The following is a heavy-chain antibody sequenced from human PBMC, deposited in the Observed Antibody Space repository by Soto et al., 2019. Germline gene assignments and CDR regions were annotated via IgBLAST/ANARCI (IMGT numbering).Heavy chain of an antibody. J-gene: IGHJ5*01. CDR3: VRLVGNSWLDS. CDR1: GDSVSTNSAT. V-gene: IGHV6-1*01. D-gene: IGHD2-2*01. CDR2: TYYRSRWFN. Sequence: PSQTLSLTCAISGDSVSTNSATWDWIRQSPSRGLEWLGRTYYRSRWFNDYAESVRGRITINPDTSNNQLSLQLNSVTSDDTAVYYCVRLVGNSWLDSWGQGTLVTVSS.